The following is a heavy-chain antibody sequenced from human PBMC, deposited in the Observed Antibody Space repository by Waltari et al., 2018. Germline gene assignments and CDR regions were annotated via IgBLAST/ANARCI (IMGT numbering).Heavy chain of an antibody. J-gene: IGHJ4*02. CDR3: ARGRYDNSNQQGY. Sequence: QVQLQESGPGLVKPSETLALTCTVSGYSITPGYYWGWLRQPPGKGLEWIGSLYHRGNTYYNPSFKSRVTISGDTSKNQFSLKLNSVTTADTAVYYCARGRYDNSNQQGYWGQGTLVTVSS. CDR1: GYSITPGYY. V-gene: IGHV4-38-2*02. CDR2: LYHRGNT. D-gene: IGHD2-2*01.